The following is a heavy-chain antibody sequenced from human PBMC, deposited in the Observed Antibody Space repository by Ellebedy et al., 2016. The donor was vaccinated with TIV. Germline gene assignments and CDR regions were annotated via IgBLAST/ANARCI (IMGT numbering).Heavy chain of an antibody. CDR2: IKQDGSEK. CDR3: ARDKREGGFGV. CDR1: GFTFSGYW. J-gene: IGHJ4*02. D-gene: IGHD3-3*01. V-gene: IGHV3-7*01. Sequence: PGGSLRLSCAASGFTFSGYWMSWVRQAPGKGLEWVANIKQDGSEKYYVDSVEGRFTISRDDAQNSLYLQMNSLTAEDTAFYYCARDKREGGFGVWGQGTLVTVSS.